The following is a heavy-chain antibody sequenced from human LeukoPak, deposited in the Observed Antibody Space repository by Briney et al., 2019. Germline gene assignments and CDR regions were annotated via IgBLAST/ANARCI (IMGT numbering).Heavy chain of an antibody. Sequence: PSETLSLTCAVYGGSFSGYYWSWIRQPPGKGLEWIGEINHSGSTNYNPSLKSRVTISVDTSKNQFSLRLSSVTATDTAVYYCARGRPIFSSGSYLYWGQGTLVTVSS. CDR1: GGSFSGYY. V-gene: IGHV4-34*01. CDR2: INHSGST. J-gene: IGHJ4*02. CDR3: ARGRPIFSSGSYLY. D-gene: IGHD1-26*01.